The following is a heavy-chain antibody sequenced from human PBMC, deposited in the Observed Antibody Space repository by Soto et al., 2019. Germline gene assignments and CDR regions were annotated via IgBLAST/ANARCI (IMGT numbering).Heavy chain of an antibody. D-gene: IGHD5-18*01. CDR1: GFTFSSYA. CDR2: ISYDGSNK. V-gene: IGHV3-30-3*01. J-gene: IGHJ4*02. CDR3: ARDLRGYSYGIFDY. Sequence: GGSLRLSCAASGFTFSSYAMHWVRQAPGKGLEWVAVISYDGSNKYYADSVKGRFTISRDNSKNTLYLQMNSLRAEDTAVYYCARDLRGYSYGIFDYWGQGTLVTVSS.